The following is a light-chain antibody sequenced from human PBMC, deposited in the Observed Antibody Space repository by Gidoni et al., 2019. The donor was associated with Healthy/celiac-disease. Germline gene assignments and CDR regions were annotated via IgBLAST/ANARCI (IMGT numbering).Light chain of an antibody. J-gene: IGKJ3*01. Sequence: DIVMTQSPLSLPVTPGEPASISCRSSQSLLHSNGYNYLDWYLQKPGQSPQLLIYLGSNRASGVPDRFSGSGSGTDFTLKISRVEAEDVGVYYCMQLGTFGPGTKVDIK. CDR2: LGS. CDR3: MQLGT. CDR1: QSLLHSNGYNY. V-gene: IGKV2-28*01.